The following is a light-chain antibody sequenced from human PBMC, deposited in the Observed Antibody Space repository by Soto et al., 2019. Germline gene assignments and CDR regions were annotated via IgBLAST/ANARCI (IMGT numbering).Light chain of an antibody. J-gene: IGKJ2*01. V-gene: IGKV3-20*01. CDR1: QSVSDNY. CDR3: QQYGNSHT. Sequence: EIVLTQSPGSLSLSPGERVTLSCRASQSVSDNYLAWSQQKPGQAPRLLIYDASTRATGIPDRFRGSGSGTDFTLTITRLEPEDFAVYFCQQYGNSHTFGQGTKLEIK. CDR2: DAS.